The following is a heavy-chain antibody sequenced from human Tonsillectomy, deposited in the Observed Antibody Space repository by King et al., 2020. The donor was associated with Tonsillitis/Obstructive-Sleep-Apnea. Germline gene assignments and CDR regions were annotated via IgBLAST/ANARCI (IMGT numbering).Heavy chain of an antibody. Sequence: VQLVESGGGVVQPGRSLRLSCAASGFTFGSYGMHWVRQAPGKGLDWVAIISYHGDNGYYADSVKGQFTISRDNSENTLYLQMNSLRAEDTAVYYCAKSMTGPTDYYYMDVWGKGTTVTVSS. CDR3: AKSMTGPTDYYYMDV. CDR2: ISYHGDNG. V-gene: IGHV3-30*18. D-gene: IGHD1-7*01. J-gene: IGHJ6*03. CDR1: GFTFGSYG.